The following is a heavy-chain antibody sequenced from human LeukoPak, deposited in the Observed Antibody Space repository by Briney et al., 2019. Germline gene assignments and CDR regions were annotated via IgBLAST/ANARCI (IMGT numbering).Heavy chain of an antibody. Sequence: PSETLSLTCTVSGGSISSYYWSWIRQPPGKGLEWIGAIYYSGSTNYNPSLKSRVTISVDTSKNQFSLKLSSVTAADTAVYYCARHPSYSSGWYPIDYWGQGTLVTVSS. CDR3: ARHPSYSSGWYPIDY. CDR1: GGSISSYY. V-gene: IGHV4-59*08. D-gene: IGHD6-19*01. J-gene: IGHJ4*02. CDR2: IYYSGST.